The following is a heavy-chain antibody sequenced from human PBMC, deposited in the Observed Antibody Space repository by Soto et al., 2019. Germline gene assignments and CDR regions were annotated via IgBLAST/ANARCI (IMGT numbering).Heavy chain of an antibody. CDR2: IIPIFGTA. CDR3: ARSVVGATPADYFDY. D-gene: IGHD1-26*01. V-gene: IGHV1-69*13. Sequence: ASVKVSCKASGGTFSSYAISWVRQAPGQGLEWMGGIIPIFGTANYAQKFQGRVTITADESTSTAYMELSSLRSEDTAVYYCARSVVGATPADYFDYWGQGTLVTVSS. CDR1: GGTFSSYA. J-gene: IGHJ4*02.